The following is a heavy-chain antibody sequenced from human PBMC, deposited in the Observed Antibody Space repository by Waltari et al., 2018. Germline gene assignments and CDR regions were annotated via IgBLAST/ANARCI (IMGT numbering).Heavy chain of an antibody. CDR1: GFTFSSYG. J-gene: IGHJ4*02. CDR2: IKQDGSEK. V-gene: IGHV3-7*01. Sequence: EVQLVESGGGLVQPGGSLRLSCAASGFTFSSYGMSWVRTAPGKGLEWVANIKQDGSEKYYVDSVKGRFTISRDNAKNSLYLQMNSLRAEDTAVYYCARDCPKTRRFYYYGSGALDYWGQGTLVTVSS. CDR3: ARDCPKTRRFYYYGSGALDY. D-gene: IGHD3-10*01.